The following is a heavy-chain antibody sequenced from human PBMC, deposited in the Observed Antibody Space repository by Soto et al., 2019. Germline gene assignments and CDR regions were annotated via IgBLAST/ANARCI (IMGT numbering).Heavy chain of an antibody. V-gene: IGHV1-2*02. CDR1: GYNFTDYF. CDR2: ISPATGGT. D-gene: IGHD1-1*01. Sequence: GASVKVSCKASGYNFTDYFIHWVRQAPGQGLEWLGWISPATGGTVYAQNFLDRVTSARDTPVSTVSMELSRLRSGDTAFYYCARSTQYSASLEFDYWGQGTLVTVSS. J-gene: IGHJ4*02. CDR3: ARSTQYSASLEFDY.